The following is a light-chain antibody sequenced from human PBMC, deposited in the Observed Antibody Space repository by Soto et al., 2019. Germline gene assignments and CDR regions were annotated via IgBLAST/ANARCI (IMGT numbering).Light chain of an antibody. CDR1: QGIGNS. V-gene: IGKV1-27*01. Sequence: IQMTQSPSSLSASVGDRVIITCRASQGIGNSLAWYQQKAGRVPKLLIDSASTLLSGVPSRFSGSGSGTDFTLTISSLQPEDVATYYCQKYDSAPWTFGQGTKVEIK. CDR2: SAS. CDR3: QKYDSAPWT. J-gene: IGKJ1*01.